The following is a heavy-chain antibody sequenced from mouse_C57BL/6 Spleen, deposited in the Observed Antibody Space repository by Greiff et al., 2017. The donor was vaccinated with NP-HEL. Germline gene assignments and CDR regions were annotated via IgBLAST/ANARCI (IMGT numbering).Heavy chain of an antibody. CDR2: IHPNSGST. CDR1: GYTFTSYW. J-gene: IGHJ4*01. CDR3: ARSYYYGSSYAMDY. Sequence: QVQLQQPGAELVKPGASVKLSCKASGYTFTSYWMHWVKQRPGQGLEWLGVIHPNSGSTNYNEKFNSKATLTVDKSSSTAYMQLSSLTSEDSAVYYCARSYYYGSSYAMDYWGQGTSVTVSS. V-gene: IGHV1-64*01. D-gene: IGHD1-1*01.